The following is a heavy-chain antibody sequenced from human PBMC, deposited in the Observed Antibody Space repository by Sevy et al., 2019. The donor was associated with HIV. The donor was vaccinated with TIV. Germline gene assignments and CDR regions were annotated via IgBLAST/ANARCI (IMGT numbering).Heavy chain of an antibody. V-gene: IGHV3-53*01. Sequence: GGSLRLSCAASGFTVSSNYMSWVRQAPGKGLEWVSVIYSDDSTYYADSVKGRFTISRDNSKNTLYLQMNSLRAEDTAVYYCATGIAAAGHSFDYWAREPWSPSPQ. CDR3: ATGIAAAGHSFDY. J-gene: IGHJ4*02. CDR1: GFTVSSNY. D-gene: IGHD6-13*01. CDR2: IYSDDST.